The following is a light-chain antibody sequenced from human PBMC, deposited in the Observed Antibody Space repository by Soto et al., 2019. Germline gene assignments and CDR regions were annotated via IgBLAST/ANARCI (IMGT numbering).Light chain of an antibody. J-gene: IGLJ3*02. Sequence: SYELTQPPSLSVAPGQTARITCGGNNIGSKSVHWYQQKAGQAPVLVVYDNSDRPSGIPGRFSGSNSGNMATLTISRVEAGDEADYYCQVWDSISDHPWVFGGGTKVTVL. CDR2: DNS. V-gene: IGLV3-21*02. CDR3: QVWDSISDHPWV. CDR1: NIGSKS.